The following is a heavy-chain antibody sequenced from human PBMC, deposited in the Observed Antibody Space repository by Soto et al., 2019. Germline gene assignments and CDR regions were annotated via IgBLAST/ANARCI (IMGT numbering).Heavy chain of an antibody. CDR2: TSYEGSNK. D-gene: IGHD3-16*01. J-gene: IGHJ1*01. CDR3: VRWGTTGGLDV. V-gene: IGHV3-33*05. CDR1: GFTFRSYV. Sequence: QVQLVESGGGVVQPGTSLRLSCVGSGFTFRSYVIHWVRQAPGKGLEWVALTSYEGSNKDYGDSVKGRFTISRDNSRNTVDLQMDSLRREDTALYYCVRWGTTGGLDVWGQGTLVSVSS.